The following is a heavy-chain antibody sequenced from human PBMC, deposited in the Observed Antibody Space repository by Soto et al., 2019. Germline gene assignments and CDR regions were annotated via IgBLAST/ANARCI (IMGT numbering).Heavy chain of an antibody. CDR2: ISGSGGST. D-gene: IGHD4-17*01. J-gene: IGHJ4*02. CDR3: AKAMTTVTRPVDY. CDR1: GFTFSSYA. Sequence: LSLTCAASGFTFSSYAMSWVRQAPGKGLEWVSAISGSGGSTYYADSVKGRFTISRDNSKNTLYLQMNSLRAEDTAVYYCAKAMTTVTRPVDYWGQGTLVTVSS. V-gene: IGHV3-23*01.